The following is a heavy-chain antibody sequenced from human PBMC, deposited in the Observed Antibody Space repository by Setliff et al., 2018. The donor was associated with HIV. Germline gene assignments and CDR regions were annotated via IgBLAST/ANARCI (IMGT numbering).Heavy chain of an antibody. CDR3: ARGNPEYDILTGYWSHYFDY. CDR1: GGSISSSSYY. J-gene: IGHJ4*02. V-gene: IGHV4-39*07. CDR2: IYYSGST. Sequence: SETLSLTCTVSGGSISSSSYYWGWIRQPPGKGLEWIGSIYYSGSTNFNPSLKGRVTISLDTSKNQFSLKLNSVTAADTAVYYCARGNPEYDILTGYWSHYFDYWGQGTLVTVSS. D-gene: IGHD3-9*01.